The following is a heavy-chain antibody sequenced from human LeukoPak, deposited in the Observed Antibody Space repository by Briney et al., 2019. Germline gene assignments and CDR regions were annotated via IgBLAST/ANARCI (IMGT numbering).Heavy chain of an antibody. CDR2: ISSSGSTI. V-gene: IGHV3-11*01. CDR1: GFTFSDYY. D-gene: IGHD3-3*01. CDR3: ARDGVTIFGVVDNWFDP. Sequence: GGSLRLSCAASGFTFSDYYMSWIRQAPGKGLEWVSYISSSGSTIYYADSVKGRFTISRDNAKNSLYLQMNSLRAEDAAVYYCARDGVTIFGVVDNWFDPWGQGTLVTVSS. J-gene: IGHJ5*02.